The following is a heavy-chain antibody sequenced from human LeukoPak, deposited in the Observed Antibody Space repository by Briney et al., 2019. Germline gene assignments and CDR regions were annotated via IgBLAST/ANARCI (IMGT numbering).Heavy chain of an antibody. D-gene: IGHD3-10*01. Sequence: ASVKVSCKASGYTFTGYYMHWVRQAPGQGLEWMGWINPNSVGTNYAQKFQGRVTMTRDTSISAAYMELSSLRSDDTAVYYCARARDYYGSGSYYNDFDYWGQGTLVTVSS. CDR1: GYTFTGYY. CDR2: INPNSVGT. J-gene: IGHJ4*02. V-gene: IGHV1-2*02. CDR3: ARARDYYGSGSYYNDFDY.